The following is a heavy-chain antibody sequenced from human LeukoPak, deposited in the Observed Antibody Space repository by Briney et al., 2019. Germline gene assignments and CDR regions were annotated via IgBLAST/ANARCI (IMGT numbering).Heavy chain of an antibody. V-gene: IGHV4-4*02. D-gene: IGHD6-19*01. CDR3: ARAVAGRYYMDV. J-gene: IGHJ6*03. CDR1: GGSIISGNW. CDR2: IYHSGST. Sequence: SETLSLTCAVSGGSIISGNWWSWVRQPPGKGLEWIGEIYHSGSTNYNPSLKSRVTMSVDKSKNQFSLKLSSVTAADTAVYYCARAVAGRYYMDVWGKGTTVTVSS.